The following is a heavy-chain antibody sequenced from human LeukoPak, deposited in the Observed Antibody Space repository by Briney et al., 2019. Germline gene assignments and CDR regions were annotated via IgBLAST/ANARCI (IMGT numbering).Heavy chain of an antibody. J-gene: IGHJ3*02. CDR3: ARRQYYDYVWGSYRSDAFDI. D-gene: IGHD3-16*02. CDR1: GGSFSGYY. CDR2: INHSGST. V-gene: IGHV4-34*01. Sequence: SETLSLTCAVYGGSFSGYYWSWIRQPPGKGLEWIGEINHSGSTNYNPSLKSRVTISVDTSKNQFSLKLSSVTAADTAVYYCARRQYYDYVWGSYRSDAFDIWGQGTMVTASS.